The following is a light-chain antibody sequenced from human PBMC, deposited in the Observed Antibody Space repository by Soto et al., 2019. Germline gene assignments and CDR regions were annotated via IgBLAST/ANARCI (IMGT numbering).Light chain of an antibody. CDR1: QSVSSN. J-gene: IGKJ4*01. V-gene: IGKV3-11*01. CDR3: QQRRNWPPT. Sequence: EIVLTQSPATLSLSPGERATLSCRASQSVSSNLAWYQQKPGQAPRLLIYDASNRATGIPARFSGSGSGTDFPLSISGLEPEDFAVYYCQQRRNWPPTFGGGTKVEIK. CDR2: DAS.